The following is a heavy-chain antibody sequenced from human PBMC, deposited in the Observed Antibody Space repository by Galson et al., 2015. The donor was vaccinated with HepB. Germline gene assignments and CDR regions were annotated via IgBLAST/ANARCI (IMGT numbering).Heavy chain of an antibody. CDR3: ARRIGYCSGGSCFKGGYYFDY. V-gene: IGHV1-69*10. CDR2: IIPIFGIA. CDR1: GGTFSSYA. Sequence: QSGAEVKKPGASVKVSCKASGGTFSSYAISWVRQAPGQGLEWMGGIIPIFGIANYAQKFQGRVTITADKSTGTAYMELSSLRSEDTAVYYCARRIGYCSGGSCFKGGYYFDYWGQGTLITVSS. D-gene: IGHD2-15*01. J-gene: IGHJ4*02.